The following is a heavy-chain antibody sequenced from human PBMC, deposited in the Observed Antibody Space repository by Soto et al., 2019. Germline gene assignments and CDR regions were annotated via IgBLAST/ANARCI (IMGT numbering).Heavy chain of an antibody. V-gene: IGHV3-23*01. CDR1: RFTFSTYA. D-gene: IGHD2-15*01. J-gene: IGHJ3*02. CDR3: AKSLFGGPDI. CDR2: ISGGGGDT. Sequence: GGSLRLSCAASRFTFSTYAMSWVRQAPGKGLEWVSGISGGGGDTSYADSVRGRFTCSRDNSKNTLYQQMNSLRAEDTALYYCAKSLFGGPDIWGQGTMVTVSS.